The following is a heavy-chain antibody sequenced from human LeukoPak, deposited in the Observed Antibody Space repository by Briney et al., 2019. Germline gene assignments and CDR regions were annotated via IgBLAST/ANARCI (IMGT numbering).Heavy chain of an antibody. CDR1: GFTFSSYS. J-gene: IGHJ6*02. Sequence: GSLRLSSAASGFTFSSYSINWVRQTPGKGLEWVSSISSSSSCIYYADSLKGRFTISRDNAKNSLYLQMNSLRAEDTAVYYCARNSSENYYAMDVWGQGTTVTVSS. V-gene: IGHV3-21*01. CDR2: ISSSSSCI. CDR3: ARNSSENYYAMDV. D-gene: IGHD3-22*01.